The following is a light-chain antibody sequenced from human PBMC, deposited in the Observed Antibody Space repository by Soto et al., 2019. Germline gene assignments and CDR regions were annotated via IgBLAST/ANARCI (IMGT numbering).Light chain of an antibody. CDR3: QQYDYTRWA. CDR1: QSVKSSY. Sequence: ESVLTQSPGTLSLSPGERATLSCRASQSVKSSYLAWYQQKPGQAPRLHIYGASSKATGIPDRFSGSGSGTDFTFTISRVEPEDFAVYYCQQYDYTRWAFGQETKVDIK. CDR2: GAS. V-gene: IGKV3-20*01. J-gene: IGKJ1*01.